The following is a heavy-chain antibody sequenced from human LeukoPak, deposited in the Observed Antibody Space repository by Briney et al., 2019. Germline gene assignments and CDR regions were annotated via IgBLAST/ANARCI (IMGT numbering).Heavy chain of an antibody. CDR2: ISGNSGSI. D-gene: IGHD3-22*01. J-gene: IGHJ5*02. CDR3: AKGDSSAPWGWFDP. Sequence: GGSLRLSCAASGSTFDDYAMHWVRQAPGKGVEGGSGISGNSGSIGYADSVKGRFTISRDNAKNSLYLQMNSLRAEDTALYYCAKGDSSAPWGWFDPWGQGTLVPVSS. CDR1: GSTFDDYA. V-gene: IGHV3-9*01.